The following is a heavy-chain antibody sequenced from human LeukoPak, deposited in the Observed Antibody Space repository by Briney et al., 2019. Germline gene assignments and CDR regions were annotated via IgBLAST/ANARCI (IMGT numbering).Heavy chain of an antibody. CDR2: LSYGGIT. CDR3: AKTLGSGAYYEGTFDS. D-gene: IGHD1-26*01. Sequence: PSETLSLTCTVSGVSISSFYWSWIRQSPGKGLEWIGYLSYGGITHYNPSLKSRVTFSVDTSKKHFSLKLTSVTAADTAVYYCAKTLGSGAYYEGTFDSWGQGTPVTVSS. V-gene: IGHV4-59*01. J-gene: IGHJ4*02. CDR1: GVSISSFY.